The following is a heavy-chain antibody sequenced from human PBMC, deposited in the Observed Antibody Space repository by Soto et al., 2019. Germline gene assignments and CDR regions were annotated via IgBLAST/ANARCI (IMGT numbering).Heavy chain of an antibody. CDR2: ISGSGCST. Sequence: GGSLRLSCAASGFTFSSYAMSWVRQAPGKGLEWVSAISGSGCSTYYADSVKGRFTISRDNSKNTLYLQMNSLRAEDTAVYYCAKDMSRCRRLMTTVTMDYWGQGTLVTVSS. CDR1: GFTFSSYA. V-gene: IGHV3-23*01. CDR3: AKDMSRCRRLMTTVTMDY. J-gene: IGHJ4*02. D-gene: IGHD4-17*01.